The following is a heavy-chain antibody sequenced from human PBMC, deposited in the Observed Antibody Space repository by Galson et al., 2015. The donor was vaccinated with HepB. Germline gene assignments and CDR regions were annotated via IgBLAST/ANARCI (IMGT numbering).Heavy chain of an antibody. D-gene: IGHD1-26*01. J-gene: IGHJ3*02. CDR2: IYYSGST. Sequence: LSLTCTVSGGSISSSSYYWGWIRQPPGKGLEWIGSIYYSGSTYYNPSLKSRVTISVDTSKNQFSLKLSSVTAADTAVYYCARRLVGAPGNAFDIWGQGTMVTVSS. CDR3: ARRLVGAPGNAFDI. V-gene: IGHV4-39*01. CDR1: GGSISSSSYY.